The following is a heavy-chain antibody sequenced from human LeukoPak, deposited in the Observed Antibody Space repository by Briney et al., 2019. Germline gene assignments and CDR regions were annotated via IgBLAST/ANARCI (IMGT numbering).Heavy chain of an antibody. CDR3: ARTYYYDSSGYHPTRYFDY. CDR1: GYTFTSYG. D-gene: IGHD3-22*01. V-gene: IGHV1-18*01. Sequence: ASVKVSCKASGYTFTSYGISWVRQAPGQGLEWMGWISAYNGNTNYAQKLQGRVTMTTDTSTSTAYMELRSLRSDDTAVYYCARTYYYDSSGYHPTRYFDYWGQGTLVTVSS. CDR2: ISAYNGNT. J-gene: IGHJ4*02.